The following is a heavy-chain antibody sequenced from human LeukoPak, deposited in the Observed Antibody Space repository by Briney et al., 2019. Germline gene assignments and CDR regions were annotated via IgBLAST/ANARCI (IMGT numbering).Heavy chain of an antibody. Sequence: SETLSLTCTVSGGSLSSYYWSWIRQPPGKGLEWIGYIYYSGSTNYNPSLKSRVTISVDTSKNQFSLKLSSVTAADTAVYYCAREMRFGSYSSSWYLLDYWGQGTLVTVSS. CDR3: AREMRFGSYSSSWYLLDY. CDR2: IYYSGST. J-gene: IGHJ4*02. D-gene: IGHD6-13*01. CDR1: GGSLSSYY. V-gene: IGHV4-59*01.